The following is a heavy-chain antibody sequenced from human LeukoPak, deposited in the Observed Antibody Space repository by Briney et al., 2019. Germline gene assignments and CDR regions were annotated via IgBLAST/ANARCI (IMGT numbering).Heavy chain of an antibody. CDR3: AREDGEQLLWFGELSGGNDY. V-gene: IGHV3-7*01. CDR1: GFTFSSYW. Sequence: SGGSLRLSCGASGFTFSSYWMSWVRQAPWKGLEWVANIKQDGSGKYYVDSVKGRFTISRDNAKNSLYLQMNSLRAEDTAVYYCAREDGEQLLWFGELSGGNDYWGQGTLVTVSS. J-gene: IGHJ4*02. D-gene: IGHD3-10*01. CDR2: IKQDGSGK.